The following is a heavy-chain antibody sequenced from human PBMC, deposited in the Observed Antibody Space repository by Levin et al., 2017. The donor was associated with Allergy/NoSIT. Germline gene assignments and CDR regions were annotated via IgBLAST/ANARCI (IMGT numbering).Heavy chain of an antibody. V-gene: IGHV2-5*02. CDR1: GFSLSSPGVG. CDR2: IYWDEDK. D-gene: IGHD4-17*01. CDR3: TPSRPPLRRRHFAF. Sequence: KQSGPTLVKPTQTLTLTCSYSGFSLSSPGVGVGWVRQSPGKALEWLALIYWDEDKRYSPSLRSRLTITMDTSNNQVFLRMTNRDPVDTGTSYCTPSRPPLRRRHFAFWGQGALVNVSA. J-gene: IGHJ4*02.